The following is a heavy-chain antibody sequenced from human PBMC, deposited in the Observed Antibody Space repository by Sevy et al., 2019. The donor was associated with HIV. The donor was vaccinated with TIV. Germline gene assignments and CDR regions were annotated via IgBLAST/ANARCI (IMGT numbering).Heavy chain of an antibody. D-gene: IGHD5-12*01. J-gene: IGHJ4*02. CDR1: GDSISGYY. CDR2: IYYSGIT. Sequence: SETLSLTCTVSGDSISGYYWTWIRQPPGKGLEWIGYIYYSGITNYNPSLKSRVTISADTSKNQISLKLSSVTAADTAVYYCARGIVAYYFDYWGQGTLVTVSS. CDR3: ARGIVAYYFDY. V-gene: IGHV4-59*01.